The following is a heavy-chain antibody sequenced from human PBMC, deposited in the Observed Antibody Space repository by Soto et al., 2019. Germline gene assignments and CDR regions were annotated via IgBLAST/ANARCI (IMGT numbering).Heavy chain of an antibody. CDR3: DVLSIPYYYGWGRPEYYGMDV. Sequence: QVQLVESGGGVVQPGRSLRLSCAASGFTFSSYGMHWVRQAPGKGLEWVAVIWYDGSNKYYADSVKGPFTISRDNSKNTLYLQMNSQRAADTDVYYCDVLSIPYYYGWGRPEYYGMDVWGQGTTVTVSS. D-gene: IGHD3-10*01. J-gene: IGHJ6*02. CDR1: GFTFSSYG. V-gene: IGHV3-33*01. CDR2: IWYDGSNK.